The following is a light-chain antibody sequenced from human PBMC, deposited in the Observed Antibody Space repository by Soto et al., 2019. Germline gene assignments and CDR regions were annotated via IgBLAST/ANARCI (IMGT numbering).Light chain of an antibody. V-gene: IGKV3-15*01. CDR3: HQYNHWLTWT. CDR1: QSVSSK. J-gene: IGKJ1*01. CDR2: SAS. Sequence: EIVMTQSPATLSLSPGQRATPSCRASQSVSSKLAWYQQRPGQAPRLLIYSASTRTTGIPARFSGSGSGTEFTLTISSLQSEDFAVYYCHQYNHWLTWTFGQGTKVDI.